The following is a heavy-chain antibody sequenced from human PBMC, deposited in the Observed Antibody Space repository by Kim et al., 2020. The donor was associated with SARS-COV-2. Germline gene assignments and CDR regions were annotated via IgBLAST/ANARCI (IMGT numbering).Heavy chain of an antibody. CDR2: ISWNSGSI. J-gene: IGHJ4*02. Sequence: GGSLRLSCAASGFTFGDYAMHWVRQAPGKGLEWVSDISWNSGSIGYADSVKGRFTISRDNAKNSLYLQMNSLRAEDTALYYCAKGPRSYYDSSGYDYWGQGTLVTVSS. D-gene: IGHD3-22*01. V-gene: IGHV3-9*01. CDR1: GFTFGDYA. CDR3: AKGPRSYYDSSGYDY.